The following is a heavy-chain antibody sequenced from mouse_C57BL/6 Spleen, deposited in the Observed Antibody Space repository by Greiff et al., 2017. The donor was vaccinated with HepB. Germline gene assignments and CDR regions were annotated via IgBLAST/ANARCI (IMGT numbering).Heavy chain of an antibody. J-gene: IGHJ2*01. Sequence: VQLQQPGAELVKPGASVKLSCKASGYTFTSYWMQWVKQRPGQGLEWIGEIDPSDSYTNYNQKFKGKATLTVDTSSSTAYMQLSSLTSEDSAVYYCARPGQLRLRPYYFDYWGQGTTLTVSS. D-gene: IGHD3-2*02. CDR1: GYTFTSYW. V-gene: IGHV1-50*01. CDR3: ARPGQLRLRPYYFDY. CDR2: IDPSDSYT.